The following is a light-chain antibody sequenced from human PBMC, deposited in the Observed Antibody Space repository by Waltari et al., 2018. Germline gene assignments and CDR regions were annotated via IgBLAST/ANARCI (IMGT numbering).Light chain of an antibody. CDR2: WAS. Sequence: DIVMTQSPDSLAVSLGERATINCKSSQSVLYSSNNKNYLAWYQQKPGQPPKLLIYWASTRESGVPDRFSGSGSWTGFTLTISSLQAEDVAVYYCQQYYSTPPTFGGGTKVEIK. CDR3: QQYYSTPPT. J-gene: IGKJ4*01. CDR1: QSVLYSSNNKNY. V-gene: IGKV4-1*01.